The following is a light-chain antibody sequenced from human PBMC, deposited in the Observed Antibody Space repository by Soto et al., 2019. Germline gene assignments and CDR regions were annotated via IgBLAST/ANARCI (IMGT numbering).Light chain of an antibody. J-gene: IGKJ4*01. CDR3: QQYGTSPGT. CDR1: QSVSSSY. V-gene: IGKV3-20*01. Sequence: EIVLTQSPGTLSLSPGERATLSCRASQSVSSSYLAWYQQKPGQAPRLLIYGASSRATGIPDRFSGSGSGTDFSLTISRLEPEDFAAYYCQQYGTSPGTFGGGTKVEIK. CDR2: GAS.